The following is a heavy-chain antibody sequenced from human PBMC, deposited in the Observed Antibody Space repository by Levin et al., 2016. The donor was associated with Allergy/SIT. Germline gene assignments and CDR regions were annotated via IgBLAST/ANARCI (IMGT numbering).Heavy chain of an antibody. CDR1: GGTFSSSV. CDR3: ARLEYESSSYYYPYYFDY. D-gene: IGHD3-22*01. CDR2: IIPIFGPP. Sequence: SVKVSCKASGGTFSSSVISRVRQAPGQGLEWMGGIIPIFGPPHYAQNFQGRVTITADESTSTAYMELSSLRSEDTAVYYCARLEYESSSYYYPYYFDYWGQGTLVTVSS. J-gene: IGHJ4*02. V-gene: IGHV1-69*13.